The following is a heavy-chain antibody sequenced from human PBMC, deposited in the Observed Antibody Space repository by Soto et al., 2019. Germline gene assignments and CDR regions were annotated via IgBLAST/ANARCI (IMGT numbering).Heavy chain of an antibody. J-gene: IGHJ3*02. CDR3: ARASRTGWELLRSNGAFDI. D-gene: IGHD1-26*01. CDR2: INPNSGGT. V-gene: IGHV1-2*04. Sequence: ASVKVSCKASGYTFTGYYMHWVRQAPGQGLEWMGWINPNSGGTNYAQKFQGWVTMTRDTSISTAYMELSRLRSDDTAVYYCARASRTGWELLRSNGAFDIWGQGTMVTVSS. CDR1: GYTFTGYY.